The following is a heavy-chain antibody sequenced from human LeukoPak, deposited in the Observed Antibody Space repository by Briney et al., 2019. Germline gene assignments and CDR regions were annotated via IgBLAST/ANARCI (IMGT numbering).Heavy chain of an antibody. J-gene: IGHJ4*02. V-gene: IGHV5-51*01. D-gene: IGHD2-8*01. Sequence: GESLKISCEGSGSRFTSYWICWVRQMPGKGLEWMGIIYPDVSDTRYSPSFQGQVTISADKSISTAYLQWSRLKASDTAMYYCARRMVGTGDFDYWGQGTLVTVSS. CDR1: GSRFTSYW. CDR2: IYPDVSDT. CDR3: ARRMVGTGDFDY.